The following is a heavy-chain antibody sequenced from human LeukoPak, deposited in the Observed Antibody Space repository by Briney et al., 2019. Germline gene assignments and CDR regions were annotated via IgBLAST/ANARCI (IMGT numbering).Heavy chain of an antibody. Sequence: PSETLSLTCTGSGGSISSGGYYWSWIRQPPGKGLEWIGYIYHSGSTYYNPSLKSRVTISVDTSKNQFSLKLSSVTAADTAVYYCARERYGDYGVYWGQGTLVTVSS. CDR2: IYHSGST. D-gene: IGHD4-17*01. J-gene: IGHJ4*02. CDR3: ARERYGDYGVY. CDR1: GGSISSGGYY. V-gene: IGHV4-30-2*01.